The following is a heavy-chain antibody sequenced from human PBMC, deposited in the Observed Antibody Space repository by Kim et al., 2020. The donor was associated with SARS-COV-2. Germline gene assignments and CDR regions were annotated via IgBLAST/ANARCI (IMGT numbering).Heavy chain of an antibody. CDR2: IYSGGST. CDR1: GFTVSSNY. Sequence: GGSLRLSCAASGFTVSSNYMSWVRQAPGKGLEWVSVIYSGGSTYYADSVKGRFTISRDNSKNTLYLQMNSLRAEDTAVYYCARDIAAAGEFDYWGQGTLVTVSS. D-gene: IGHD6-13*01. CDR3: ARDIAAAGEFDY. V-gene: IGHV3-53*01. J-gene: IGHJ4*02.